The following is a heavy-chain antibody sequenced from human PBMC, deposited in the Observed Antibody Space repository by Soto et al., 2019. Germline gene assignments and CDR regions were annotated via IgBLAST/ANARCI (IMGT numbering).Heavy chain of an antibody. CDR1: GGSVSSGSYY. V-gene: IGHV4-61*01. CDR3: ARSVGENIFEHWFDP. D-gene: IGHD3-3*01. J-gene: IGHJ5*02. CDR2: TYYSGST. Sequence: TLSLTCTVSGGSVSSGSYYWSLIRHPPGKGLEWIGYTYYSGSTNYNPSLKSRVAISVDTSKNQFSLKLSSVTAADTAVYYCARSVGENIFEHWFDPWGQGTLVTVSS.